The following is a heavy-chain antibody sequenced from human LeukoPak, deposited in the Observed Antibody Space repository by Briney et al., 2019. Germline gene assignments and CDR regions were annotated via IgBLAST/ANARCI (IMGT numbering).Heavy chain of an antibody. CDR1: GYSISSGYY. D-gene: IGHD6-13*01. Sequence: SETLSLTCTVSGYSISSGYYWGWIRQPPGKGLEWIGSIYHSGSTYYNPSLKSRVTISVDTSKNQFSLKLSSVTAADTAVYYCARWMGSSSWEGGYWGQGTLVAVSS. CDR2: IYHSGST. J-gene: IGHJ4*02. CDR3: ARWMGSSSWEGGY. V-gene: IGHV4-38-2*02.